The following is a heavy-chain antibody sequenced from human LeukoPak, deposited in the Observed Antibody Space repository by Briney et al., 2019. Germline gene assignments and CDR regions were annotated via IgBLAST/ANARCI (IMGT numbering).Heavy chain of an antibody. J-gene: IGHJ6*02. CDR3: ARDKPPRVDTGMVTRGYVGMDV. CDR1: GYTFTSYG. V-gene: IGHV1-18*01. Sequence: ASVKVSCKASGYTFTSYGINWVRQAPGQGLEWMGWINAYGGNTNYAQKLQGRVTMTTDTSTSTAYMELRSLRSDDTAVYYCARDKPPRVDTGMVTRGYVGMDVWGQGTTVTVSS. D-gene: IGHD5-18*01. CDR2: INAYGGNT.